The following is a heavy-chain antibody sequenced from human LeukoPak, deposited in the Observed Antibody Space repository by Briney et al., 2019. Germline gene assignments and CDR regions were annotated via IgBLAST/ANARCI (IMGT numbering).Heavy chain of an antibody. Sequence: ASVKVSCKASGYTFTSYGISWVRQAPGQGLEWMGWISAYNGNTNYAQKLQGRVTMTTDTSTSTAYMELRSLRSDDTAVYYCARSLAPGYYDFWSGSSLQYYFDYWGQGTLVTVSS. CDR1: GYTFTSYG. V-gene: IGHV1-18*01. CDR2: ISAYNGNT. CDR3: ARSLAPGYYDFWSGSSLQYYFDY. D-gene: IGHD3-3*01. J-gene: IGHJ4*02.